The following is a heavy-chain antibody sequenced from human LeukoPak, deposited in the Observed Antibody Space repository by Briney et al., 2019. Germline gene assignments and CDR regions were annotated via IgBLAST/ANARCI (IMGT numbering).Heavy chain of an antibody. CDR1: GGSISSYY. D-gene: IGHD6-19*01. V-gene: IGHV4-59*01. CDR2: IYYSGST. CDR3: VRAVAVYSFHY. J-gene: IGHJ4*02. Sequence: SETLSLTCTVSGGSISSYYWSWIRQPPGKGLEWIGYIYYSGSTNYNPSLKSRVTISVDTSKNQFSLKLSSVTAADTAVYYCVRAVAVYSFHYWGQGTLVTVSS.